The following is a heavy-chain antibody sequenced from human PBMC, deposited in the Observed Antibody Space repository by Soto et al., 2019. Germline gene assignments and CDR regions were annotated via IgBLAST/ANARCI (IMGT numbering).Heavy chain of an antibody. CDR3: ASSIAVADTNYYYGMDV. J-gene: IGHJ6*02. V-gene: IGHV4-39*01. CDR2: IYYSGST. Sequence: SETLSLTCTVSGGSISSSSYYWGWIRQPPGKGLEWIGSIYYSGSTYYNPSLKSRVTISVDTSKNQFSLKLSSVTAADTAVYYCASSIAVADTNYYYGMDVWGQGTTVTVSS. D-gene: IGHD6-19*01. CDR1: GGSISSSSYY.